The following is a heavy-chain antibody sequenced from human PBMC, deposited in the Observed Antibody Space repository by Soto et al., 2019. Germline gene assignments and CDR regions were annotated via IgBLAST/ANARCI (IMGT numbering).Heavy chain of an antibody. J-gene: IGHJ6*03. Sequence: ASVKVSCKASGYTFTSYDINWVRQATGQGLEWMGWMNPNSGNTGYAQKFQGRVTMTRNTSISTAYMELSSLRSEDTAVYYCARGVTIFGVVIIRSYYMDVWGKGTMVTVSS. CDR1: GYTFTSYD. V-gene: IGHV1-8*01. CDR3: ARGVTIFGVVIIRSYYMDV. CDR2: MNPNSGNT. D-gene: IGHD3-3*01.